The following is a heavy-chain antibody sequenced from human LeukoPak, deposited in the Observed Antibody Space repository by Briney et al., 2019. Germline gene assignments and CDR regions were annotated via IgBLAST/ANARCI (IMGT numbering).Heavy chain of an antibody. CDR1: GGSISSYY. D-gene: IGHD6-6*01. V-gene: IGHV4-59*12. CDR3: AREKYYTSSSIDY. CDR2: IYYSGST. Sequence: SETLSLTCTVSGGSISSYYWSWTRQPPGKGLEWIGYIYYSGSTNYNPSLKSRVTISVDTSKNQFSLKLNSVTAADTAVYYCAREKYYTSSSIDYWGQGTLVTVSS. J-gene: IGHJ4*02.